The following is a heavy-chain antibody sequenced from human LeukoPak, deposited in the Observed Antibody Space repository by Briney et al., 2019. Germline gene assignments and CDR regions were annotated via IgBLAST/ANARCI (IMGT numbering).Heavy chain of an antibody. CDR2: INPSGGST. CDR1: GYTFTGYY. D-gene: IGHD3-9*01. Sequence: GASVKVSCKASGYTFTGYYMHWVRQAPGQGLEWMGIINPSGGSTSYAQKFQGRVTMTRDMSTSTVYMELSSLRSEDTAVYYCARDLRGYYVDYWGQGTLVTVSS. J-gene: IGHJ4*02. V-gene: IGHV1-46*01. CDR3: ARDLRGYYVDY.